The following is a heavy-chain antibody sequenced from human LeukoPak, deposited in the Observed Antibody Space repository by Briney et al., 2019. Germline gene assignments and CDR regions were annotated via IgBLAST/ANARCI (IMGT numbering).Heavy chain of an antibody. CDR1: GFTFSSYA. CDR2: ISGSGGST. V-gene: IGHV3-23*01. D-gene: IGHD3-10*01. CDR3: AKGSGNGYGSGPFDY. Sequence: PGGSLRLSCAASGFTFSSYAMSWVRQAPGKGLEWVSAISGSGGSTHYADSVKGRFTISRDDSKNTLSLQMSSLRAEDTALYYCAKGSGNGYGSGPFDYWGQGTLVTVSS. J-gene: IGHJ4*02.